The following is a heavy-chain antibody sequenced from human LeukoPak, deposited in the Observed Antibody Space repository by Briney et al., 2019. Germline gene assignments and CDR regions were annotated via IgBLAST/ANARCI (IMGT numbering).Heavy chain of an antibody. Sequence: PSETLSLTCAVSGGSISSGGYSWRWIRQPPGKGLEWIGYIYHSGSTYYNPSLKSRVTISVDRSKNQFSLKLSSVAAADTAVYYCARCYDSSGYYLDYWGQGTLVTVSS. J-gene: IGHJ4*02. CDR1: GGSISSGGYS. D-gene: IGHD3-22*01. V-gene: IGHV4-30-2*01. CDR2: IYHSGST. CDR3: ARCYDSSGYYLDY.